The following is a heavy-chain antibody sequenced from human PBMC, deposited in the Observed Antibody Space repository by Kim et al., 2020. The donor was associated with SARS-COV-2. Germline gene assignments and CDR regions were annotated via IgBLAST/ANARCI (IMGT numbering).Heavy chain of an antibody. Sequence: SQTLSLTCAISGDSVSSNSAAWNWIRQSPSRGLEWLGRTYYRSKWYNDYAVSVKSRITINPDTSKNQFSLQLNSVTPEDTAVYYCARAHGQWLEQYYGMDVWGQGTTVTVSS. CDR1: GDSVSSNSAA. V-gene: IGHV6-1*01. CDR3: ARAHGQWLEQYYGMDV. D-gene: IGHD6-19*01. CDR2: TYYRSKWYN. J-gene: IGHJ6*02.